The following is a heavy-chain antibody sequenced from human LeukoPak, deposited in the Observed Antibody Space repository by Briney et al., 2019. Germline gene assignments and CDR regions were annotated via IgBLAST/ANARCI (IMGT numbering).Heavy chain of an antibody. V-gene: IGHV1-2*02. CDR2: INPNSGGT. Sequence: ASVKVSCKASGYTFTGYYMHWVRQAPGQGLEWMGWINPNSGGTNYAQKFQGRVTMTRDTSISTAYMELSRLRSDDTAVYYCASEAAAIESDASDIWGQGTMVTVSS. CDR3: ASEAAAIESDASDI. D-gene: IGHD2-2*02. CDR1: GYTFTGYY. J-gene: IGHJ3*02.